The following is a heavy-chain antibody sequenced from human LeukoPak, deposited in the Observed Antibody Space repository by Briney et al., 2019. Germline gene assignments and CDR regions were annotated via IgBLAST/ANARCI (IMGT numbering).Heavy chain of an antibody. CDR1: GFTFSDSW. J-gene: IGHJ4*02. V-gene: IGHV3-7*01. Sequence: GGSLRLSCAASGFTFSDSWMDWARQAPGKGLEWVANIKQDGSEKYYVDSVKGRFTISRDNAKNSLYLQMNSLRAEDTAVYYCSRSLNYWGQGTLVTVSS. CDR3: SRSLNY. CDR2: IKQDGSEK.